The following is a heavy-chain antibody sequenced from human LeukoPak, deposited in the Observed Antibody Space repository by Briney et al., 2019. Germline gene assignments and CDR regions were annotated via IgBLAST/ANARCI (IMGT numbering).Heavy chain of an antibody. D-gene: IGHD3-10*01. CDR2: IKQDGSEK. V-gene: IGHV3-7*01. Sequence: GGSLRLSCAASEFTFSSYWMSWVRQAPGKGLEWVANIKQDGSEKYYVDSVKGRFTISRDNAKNSLYLQMNSLRAEDTAVYYCARVAWNRGFGELYLGPMDVRGQGTTVTVSS. CDR1: EFTFSSYW. J-gene: IGHJ6*02. CDR3: ARVAWNRGFGELYLGPMDV.